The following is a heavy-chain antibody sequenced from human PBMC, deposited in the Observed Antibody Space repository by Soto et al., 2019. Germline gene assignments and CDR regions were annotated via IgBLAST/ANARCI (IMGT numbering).Heavy chain of an antibody. J-gene: IGHJ4*02. CDR2: IYNSGRY. CDR1: GGSISSNY. Sequence: PSETLSLTCTVSGGSISSNYLSWIRQPPGKGLEWIGYIYNSGRYNYNPSLESRLTISIDTSKNQFSLRLASVTAADTAVYYCARTLPNRQLFDSWSQGTLVTVSS. V-gene: IGHV4-59*01. CDR3: ARTLPNRQLFDS. D-gene: IGHD1-1*01.